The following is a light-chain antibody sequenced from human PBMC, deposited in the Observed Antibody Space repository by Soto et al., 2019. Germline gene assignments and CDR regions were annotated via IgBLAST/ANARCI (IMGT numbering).Light chain of an antibody. J-gene: IGKJ5*01. V-gene: IGKV1-39*01. CDR1: QSISNY. Sequence: DIQMTQSPSSLSASVGDRVTITCRASQSISNYLNWYQQKAGKVPKLLIYAATSLQSGVPSRFSGSGSGTDFTLTISSLQPEDFDTYYCKQSYTNPLFGQGTRLEIK. CDR2: AAT. CDR3: KQSYTNPL.